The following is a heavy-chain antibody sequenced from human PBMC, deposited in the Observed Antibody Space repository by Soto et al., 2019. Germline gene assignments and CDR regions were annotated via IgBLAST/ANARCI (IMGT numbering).Heavy chain of an antibody. CDR1: GFTFSRFW. V-gene: IGHV3-7*05. CDR2: IKEDGSEK. Sequence: EVQVVESGGDLVQPGGSLSLSCAASGFTFSRFWMSWARQAPGKGLEWVATIKEDGSEKYYVDSVKGRFSISRDNAKNSLHLQMNSLRDEDTAVYYCAGRPGGFDIWGQGTTVTVS. J-gene: IGHJ3*02. D-gene: IGHD2-8*02. CDR3: AGRPGGFDI.